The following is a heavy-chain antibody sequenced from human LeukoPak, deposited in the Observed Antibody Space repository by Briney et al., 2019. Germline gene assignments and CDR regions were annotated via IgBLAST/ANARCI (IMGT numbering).Heavy chain of an antibody. CDR1: GFTFSSYG. D-gene: IGHD3-3*01. CDR2: ISGSGGST. J-gene: IGHJ4*02. CDR3: AKDLSGSPFFDY. V-gene: IGHV3-23*01. Sequence: GGSLRLSCAASGFTFSSYGMSWVRQAPGKGLEWVSAISGSGGSTYYADSVKGRFTISRDNSKNTLYLQMNSLRAEDTAVYYCAKDLSGSPFFDYWGQGTLVTVSS.